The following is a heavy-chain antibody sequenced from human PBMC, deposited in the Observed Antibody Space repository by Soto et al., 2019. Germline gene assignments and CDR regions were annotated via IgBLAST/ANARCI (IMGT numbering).Heavy chain of an antibody. CDR2: INHSGST. V-gene: IGHV4-34*01. J-gene: IGHJ4*02. CDR1: GGSFSGYY. D-gene: IGHD2-2*01. Sequence: QVQLQQWGAGLLKPSETLSLTCAVYGGSFSGYYWSWIRQPPGKGLEWIGEINHSGSTNYNPSLKSRVTIAVDTSKNQFYLKLSSVTAADTAVYYCARGPQLGYWGQGTLVTVSS. CDR3: ARGPQLGY.